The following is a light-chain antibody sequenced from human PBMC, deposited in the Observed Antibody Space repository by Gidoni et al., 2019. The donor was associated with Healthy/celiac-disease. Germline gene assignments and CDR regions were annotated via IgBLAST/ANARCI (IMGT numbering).Light chain of an antibody. CDR3: QQDGSSPTWT. Sequence: EIVLTQSPVTLSLSPGERATLSCRASQSVSSSYLAWYQQKPGQAPRLLIYGASSRDTGIQDRFSGSGSGTDCTLTISRLEPEDFAVYYCQQDGSSPTWTFGQGTKVEIK. V-gene: IGKV3-20*01. CDR2: GAS. CDR1: QSVSSSY. J-gene: IGKJ1*01.